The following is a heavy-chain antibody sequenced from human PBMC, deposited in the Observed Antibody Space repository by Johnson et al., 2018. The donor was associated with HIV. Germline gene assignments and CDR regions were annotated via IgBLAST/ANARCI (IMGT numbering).Heavy chain of an antibody. CDR3: AKARGGYCSSTSCFAFDI. V-gene: IGHV3-33*06. Sequence: VPLVESGGGVVPPGRSLRLSCAASGFTFSSYGLHWVRQAPGKGLEWVAVIWYDGSTNYYAAPVKGRSTFSWSNSRNTVYLQMNSRGAEDTAVYYCAKARGGYCSSTSCFAFDIWGQGTMVTVSS. J-gene: IGHJ3*02. CDR2: IWYDGSTN. CDR1: GFTFSSYG. D-gene: IGHD2-2*01.